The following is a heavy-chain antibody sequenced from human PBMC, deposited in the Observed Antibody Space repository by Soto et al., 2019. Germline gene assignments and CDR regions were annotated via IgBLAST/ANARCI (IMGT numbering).Heavy chain of an antibody. D-gene: IGHD2-2*01. Sequence: EVQLLESGGGLVQPGGSLRLSCAASGFTFSSYAMSWVRQAPGKGLEWVSAISGSGGSTYYADSVKGRFTISRDNSKNTLYLQMNSLRAEDTAVYYCAKAKSVCSSTSCYDYYYYYMDVWGKGTTVTVSS. CDR3: AKAKSVCSSTSCYDYYYYYMDV. CDR2: ISGSGGST. J-gene: IGHJ6*03. CDR1: GFTFSSYA. V-gene: IGHV3-23*01.